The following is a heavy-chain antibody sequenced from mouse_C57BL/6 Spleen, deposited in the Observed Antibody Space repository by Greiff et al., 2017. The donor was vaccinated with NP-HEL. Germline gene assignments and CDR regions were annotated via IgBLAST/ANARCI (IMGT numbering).Heavy chain of an antibody. D-gene: IGHD4-1*01. CDR3: ARSYGTGAMDY. Sequence: QVHVKQSGPELVKPGASVKLSCKASGYTFTSYDINWVKQRPGQGLEWIGWIYPRDGSTKYNEKFKGKATLTVDTSSSTAYMELHSLTSEDSAVYFCARSYGTGAMDYWGQGTSVTVSS. CDR2: IYPRDGST. J-gene: IGHJ4*01. CDR1: GYTFTSYD. V-gene: IGHV1-85*01.